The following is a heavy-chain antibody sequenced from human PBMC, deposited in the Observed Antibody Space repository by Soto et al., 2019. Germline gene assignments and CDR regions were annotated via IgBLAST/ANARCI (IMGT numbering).Heavy chain of an antibody. CDR2: IRPDGSEE. CDR3: ARDWDD. Sequence: EVQLVESGGGLVQPGGSLRLSCAASGITFWNYWMSWVRQAPGKGLEWVANIRPDGSEEHYVDSVKGRFTIARYNAENSVYLQMKSLRDEDMAVYHCARDWDDWGKGATVTVSS. V-gene: IGHV3-7*01. J-gene: IGHJ6*04. CDR1: GITFWNYW.